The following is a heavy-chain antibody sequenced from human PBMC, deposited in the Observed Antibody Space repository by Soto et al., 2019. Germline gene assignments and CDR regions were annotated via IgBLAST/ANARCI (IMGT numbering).Heavy chain of an antibody. CDR3: ARDVVVTPSGHFDY. D-gene: IGHD2-21*02. Sequence: QVQLVESGGGVVQPGKSLRLSCEVSGLIFNNFAFNWVRQAPGKGLEWVAFLSYDGTKLYYADSVKGRFTISRDSSKTTLYLQMYRLRPDDTGVYFCARDVVVTPSGHFDYWGQGTLVIVSA. J-gene: IGHJ4*02. CDR2: LSYDGTKL. CDR1: GLIFNNFA. V-gene: IGHV3-30-3*01.